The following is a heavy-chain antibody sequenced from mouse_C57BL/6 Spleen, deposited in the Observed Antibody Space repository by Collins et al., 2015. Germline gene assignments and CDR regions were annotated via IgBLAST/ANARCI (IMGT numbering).Heavy chain of an antibody. J-gene: IGHJ3*01. Sequence: HGKSLEWIGDINPNNGGTSYNQKFKGKATLTVDKSSSTAYMELRSLTSEDSAVYYCARYDYDWGQGTLVTVSA. D-gene: IGHD2-4*01. CDR3: ARYDYD. CDR2: INPNNGGT. V-gene: IGHV1-26*01.